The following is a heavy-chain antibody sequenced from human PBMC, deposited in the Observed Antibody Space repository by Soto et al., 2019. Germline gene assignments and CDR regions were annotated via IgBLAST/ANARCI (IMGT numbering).Heavy chain of an antibody. CDR2: IYPGDSDT. CDR3: ARYRLAYCGGDCYFFDY. Sequence: HGESLKISCKGSGYSFTSYWIGWVRQMPGKGLGWMGIIYPGDSDTRYSPSFQGQVTISADKSISTAYLQWSSLKASDTAMYYCARYRLAYCGGDCYFFDYWGQGTLVTVSS. V-gene: IGHV5-51*01. J-gene: IGHJ4*02. CDR1: GYSFTSYW. D-gene: IGHD2-21*02.